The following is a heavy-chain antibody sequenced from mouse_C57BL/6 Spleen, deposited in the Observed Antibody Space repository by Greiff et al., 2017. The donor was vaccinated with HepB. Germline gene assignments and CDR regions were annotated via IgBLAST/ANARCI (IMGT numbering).Heavy chain of an antibody. J-gene: IGHJ1*03. D-gene: IGHD2-1*01. CDR2: IYPGDGDT. Sequence: QVQLKESGPELVKPGASVKISCKASGYAFSSSWMNWVKQRPGKGLEWIGRIYPGDGDTNYNGKFKGKATLTADKSSSTAYMQLSSLTSEDSAVYFCARSDGNYVGYFDVWGTGTTVTVSS. V-gene: IGHV1-82*01. CDR3: ARSDGNYVGYFDV. CDR1: GYAFSSSW.